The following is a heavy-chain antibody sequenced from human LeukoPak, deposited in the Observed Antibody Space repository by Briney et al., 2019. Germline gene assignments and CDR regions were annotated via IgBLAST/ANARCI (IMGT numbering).Heavy chain of an antibody. V-gene: IGHV4-59*01. CDR3: ARTDSSGYYYVSYWFDP. CDR1: GGSISSYY. D-gene: IGHD3-22*01. J-gene: IGHJ5*02. CDR2: IYYSGGT. Sequence: SETLSLTCTVSGGSISSYYWSWIRQPPGKGLEWIGYIYYSGGTNYNPSLKSRVTISLDTSKNQFSLKLRSVNAADTGVYYCARTDSSGYYYVSYWFDPWGQGTLVTVSS.